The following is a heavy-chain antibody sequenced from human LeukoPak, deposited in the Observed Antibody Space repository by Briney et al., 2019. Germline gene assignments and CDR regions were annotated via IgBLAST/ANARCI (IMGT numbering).Heavy chain of an antibody. Sequence: ASVKVSCKASGGTFSSYAISWVRQAPGQGLEWMGGIIPIFGTANYAQKFQGRVTITADESTSTAYMELSSLGSEDTAVYYCAREESDYGDYVHWGQGTLVTVSS. D-gene: IGHD4-17*01. CDR1: GGTFSSYA. CDR2: IIPIFGTA. V-gene: IGHV1-69*01. J-gene: IGHJ4*02. CDR3: AREESDYGDYVH.